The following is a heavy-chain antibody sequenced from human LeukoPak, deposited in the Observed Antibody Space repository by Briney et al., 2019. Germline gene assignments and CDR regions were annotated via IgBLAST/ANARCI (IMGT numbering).Heavy chain of an antibody. CDR1: GYSFTSYW. J-gene: IGHJ3*02. Sequence: GESLKISCKGSGYSFTSYWIGWVRQMPGKGLEWMGIIYPGDSDTRYSPSFQGQVTILANKSISTAYLQWSSLKASDTAMYYCARWAFKSAFDIWGQGTMVTVSS. V-gene: IGHV5-51*01. CDR2: IYPGDSDT. CDR3: ARWAFKSAFDI. D-gene: IGHD3-16*01.